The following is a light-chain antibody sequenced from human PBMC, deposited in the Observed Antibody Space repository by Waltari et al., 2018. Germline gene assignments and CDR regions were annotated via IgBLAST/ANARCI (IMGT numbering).Light chain of an antibody. J-gene: IGKJ1*01. Sequence: DIQMTQSPSTLSASVGDRVTITCRASQSISSWLAWYQQKPGKATKLMIYKASRIESGVPSRFSGSGSGTEFTLTISSLQPDDFATYYCQQYDNYWTFGQGTKVEIK. CDR3: QQYDNYWT. CDR2: KAS. CDR1: QSISSW. V-gene: IGKV1-5*03.